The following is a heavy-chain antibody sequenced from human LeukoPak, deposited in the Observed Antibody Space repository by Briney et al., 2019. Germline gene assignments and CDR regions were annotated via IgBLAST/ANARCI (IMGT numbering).Heavy chain of an antibody. CDR3: ARDKQSGRGFDY. J-gene: IGHJ4*02. CDR1: GFTFSSYA. CDR2: ISGSGGST. Sequence: GGSLRLSCAASGFTFSSYAMSWVRQAPGKGLEWVSAISGSGGSTYYADSVKGRFTISRDNSKNTLYLQMNSLRAEDTAVYYCARDKQSGRGFDYWGQGTLVTVSS. D-gene: IGHD6-19*01. V-gene: IGHV3-23*01.